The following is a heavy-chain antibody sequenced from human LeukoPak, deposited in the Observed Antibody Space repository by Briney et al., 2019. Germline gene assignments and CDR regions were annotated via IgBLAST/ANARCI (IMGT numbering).Heavy chain of an antibody. CDR1: GFTFSSYS. J-gene: IGHJ2*01. D-gene: IGHD3-10*01. Sequence: RPGGSLRLSCAASGFTFSSYSMNWVRQAPGKGLEWVSSIGSSSSYIYYADSVKGRFTISRDNAKNSLCLQMNSLRAEDTAVYYCARDRGYGSGRTHHSYWYFDLWGRGTLVTVSS. CDR3: ARDRGYGSGRTHHSYWYFDL. CDR2: IGSSSSYI. V-gene: IGHV3-21*01.